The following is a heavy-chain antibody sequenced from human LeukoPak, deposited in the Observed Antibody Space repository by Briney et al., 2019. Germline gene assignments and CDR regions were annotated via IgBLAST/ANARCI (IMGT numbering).Heavy chain of an antibody. CDR1: GFTFSSYE. Sequence: GGSLGLSCAASGFTFSSYEMNWIRQAPGKGLEWVSYISSSGSTIYYADSVKGRFTISRDNAKNSLYLQMNSLRAEDTAVYYCAREGLDRGYFDYWGQGTLVTVSS. J-gene: IGHJ4*02. CDR2: ISSSGSTI. CDR3: AREGLDRGYFDY. V-gene: IGHV3-48*03. D-gene: IGHD1-14*01.